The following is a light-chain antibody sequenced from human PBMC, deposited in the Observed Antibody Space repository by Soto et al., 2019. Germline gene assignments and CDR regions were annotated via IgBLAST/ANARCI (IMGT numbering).Light chain of an antibody. J-gene: IGKJ2*01. CDR3: QKYNSARYT. CDR2: AAS. Sequence: DIQMTQSPSSLSASVGDRVTITCRASQGISNYLARYQQKPGKVPKLLIYAASTLQSGVPSRFSGSGSGKDFTLTISSLQPEDVATDYFQKYNSARYTFGQGTKLEIK. CDR1: QGISNY. V-gene: IGKV1-27*01.